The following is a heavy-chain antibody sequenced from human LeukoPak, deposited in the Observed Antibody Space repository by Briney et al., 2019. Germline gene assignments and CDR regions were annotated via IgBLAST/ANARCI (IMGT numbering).Heavy chain of an antibody. J-gene: IGHJ4*02. V-gene: IGHV3-23*01. CDR2: ISASAAMT. CDR3: AREPTTFDY. CDR1: GFTFNNYV. D-gene: IGHD1-14*01. Sequence: GGSLRLSCEASGFTFNNYVMTWVRQAPGKGLEWVSSISASAAMTYYADSVKGRFTISRDNSKNTLYLQMNSLRAEDTAVYYCAREPTTFDYWGQGTLVTVSS.